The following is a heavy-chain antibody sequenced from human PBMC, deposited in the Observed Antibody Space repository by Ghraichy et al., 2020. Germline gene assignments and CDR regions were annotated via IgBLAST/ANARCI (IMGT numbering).Heavy chain of an antibody. D-gene: IGHD4-11*01. J-gene: IGHJ4*02. CDR1: GGSFSGYY. Sequence: SETLSLTCAVYGGSFSGYYWSWIRQPPGKGLEWIGEINHSGSTNYNPSLKSRVTISVDTSKNQFSLKLSSVTAADTAVYYCARGLRSRYSNFDYWGQGTLVTVSS. CDR2: INHSGST. V-gene: IGHV4-34*01. CDR3: ARGLRSRYSNFDY.